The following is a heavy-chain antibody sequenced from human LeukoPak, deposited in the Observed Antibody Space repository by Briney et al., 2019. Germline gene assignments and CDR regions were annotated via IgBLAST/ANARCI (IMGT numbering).Heavy chain of an antibody. Sequence: PSETLSLTCTVSGGSISSDYWNWIRQSSGRGLEWIGYIHYSGSTNYNPSLKSRVTVSVDTSKNQFSLKLSSVTAADTAVYYCARVGTFGGVIVFRYWGQGTLVTVSS. D-gene: IGHD3-16*02. CDR2: IHYSGST. V-gene: IGHV4-59*01. J-gene: IGHJ4*02. CDR3: ARVGTFGGVIVFRY. CDR1: GGSISSDY.